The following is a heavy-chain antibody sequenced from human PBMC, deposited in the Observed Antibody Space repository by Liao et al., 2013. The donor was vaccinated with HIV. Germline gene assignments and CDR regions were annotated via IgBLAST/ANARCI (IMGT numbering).Heavy chain of an antibody. CDR1: GDLIRRDNYY. CDR2: IYTGMSTTGTT. Sequence: QVRLQESGPGLVKPSQTLSLTCTVSGDLIRRDNYYWTWIRQPAGTGLEWIGHIYTGMSTTGTTNYNPSLKSRVSISADTSSNHVSLKLTSVTAADTAVYYCARRRGYCSSTSCYTWRALHGHFDYWGQGTLVTVSS. CDR3: ARRRGYCSSTSCYTWRALHGHFDY. D-gene: IGHD2-2*02. V-gene: IGHV4-61*02. J-gene: IGHJ4*02.